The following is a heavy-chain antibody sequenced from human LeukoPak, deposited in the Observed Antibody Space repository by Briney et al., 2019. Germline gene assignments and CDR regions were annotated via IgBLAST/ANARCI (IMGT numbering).Heavy chain of an antibody. D-gene: IGHD6-6*01. CDR1: GFTFSSYS. Sequence: GGSLRLSYAASGFTFSSYSMNWVRQAPGKGLEWVSSISSSSSYIYYADSVKGRFTISRDNSKNSLYLQMNSLRAEDTAVYYCAKDSYRSSNWFDPWGQGTLVTVSS. J-gene: IGHJ5*02. CDR3: AKDSYRSSNWFDP. V-gene: IGHV3-21*01. CDR2: ISSSSSYI.